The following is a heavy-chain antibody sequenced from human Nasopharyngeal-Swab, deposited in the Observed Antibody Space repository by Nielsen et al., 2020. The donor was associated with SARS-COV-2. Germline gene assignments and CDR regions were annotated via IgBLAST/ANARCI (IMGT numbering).Heavy chain of an antibody. Sequence: SVKVSCNASGFTFIMSAMLWGVQARGQRLEWIGWIVIGSDNTKYARQFQERVTITRDMSTSTAYMELISLRSEDTAVYYCAAGRYSSSWYSGIDYWGQGTLVTVSS. CDR3: AAGRYSSSWYSGIDY. V-gene: IGHV1-58*02. J-gene: IGHJ4*02. CDR2: IVIGSDNT. CDR1: GFTFIMSA. D-gene: IGHD6-13*01.